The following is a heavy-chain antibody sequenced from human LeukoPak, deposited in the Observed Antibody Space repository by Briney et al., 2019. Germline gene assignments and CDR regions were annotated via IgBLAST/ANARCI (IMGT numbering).Heavy chain of an antibody. J-gene: IGHJ4*02. Sequence: GGSLRLSCAASGFTFSSYGMHWVRQAPGKGLEWVAVISYDGSNKYYADSVKGRFTISRDNSKNTLYLQMNSLRAEDTAVYYCAKDPEYYDSSVGYWGQGTLVTVSS. CDR3: AKDPEYYDSSVGY. CDR1: GFTFSSYG. V-gene: IGHV3-30*18. CDR2: ISYDGSNK. D-gene: IGHD3-22*01.